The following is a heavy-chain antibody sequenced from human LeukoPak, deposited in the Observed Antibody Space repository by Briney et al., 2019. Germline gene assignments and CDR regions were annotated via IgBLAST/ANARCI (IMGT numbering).Heavy chain of an antibody. J-gene: IGHJ4*02. D-gene: IGHD2-15*01. Sequence: GGSLRLSCAASGFIFSDYAMHWVRQAPGKGLEYVSAISTDGTGTYYAASVRGRFTISRDNSKNTLYLQMGSLRVVDMAVYYCATYSDSCYKYWGQGTLVTVSA. CDR2: ISTDGTGT. CDR3: ATYSDSCYKY. CDR1: GFIFSDYA. V-gene: IGHV3-64*02.